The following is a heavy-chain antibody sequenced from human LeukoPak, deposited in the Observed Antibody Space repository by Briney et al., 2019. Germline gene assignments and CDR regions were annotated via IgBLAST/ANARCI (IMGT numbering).Heavy chain of an antibody. Sequence: SVKVSCKASGGTFSSYAISWVRQAPGQGLEWMGRIIPIFGTANYAQKFLGRVTITTDESTSTAYTELSSLRSEDTAVYYCAREIAAAGPNPLYFDYWGQGTLVTVSS. J-gene: IGHJ4*02. CDR2: IIPIFGTA. D-gene: IGHD6-13*01. CDR1: GGTFSSYA. V-gene: IGHV1-69*05. CDR3: AREIAAAGPNPLYFDY.